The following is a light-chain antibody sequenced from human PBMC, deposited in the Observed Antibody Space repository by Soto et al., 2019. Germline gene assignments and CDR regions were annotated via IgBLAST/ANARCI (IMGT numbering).Light chain of an antibody. CDR1: SSDIGGYNY. CDR2: DVS. CDR3: SSYTRSSSRGV. J-gene: IGLJ2*01. Sequence: QSALTQPASVSGSPGQSVTISCTGTSSDIGGYNYVSWYQQHPGKAPKLMIYDVSSRPSGVSYRFSGSKSANTASLTISGLQAADEADYYCSSYTRSSSRGVFGGGTKLTVL. V-gene: IGLV2-14*03.